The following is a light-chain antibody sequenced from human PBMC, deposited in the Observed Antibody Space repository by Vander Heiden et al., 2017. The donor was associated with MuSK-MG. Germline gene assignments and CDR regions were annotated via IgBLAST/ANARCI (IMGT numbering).Light chain of an antibody. CDR1: QYISNY. CDR2: DAA. J-gene: IGKJ5*01. Sequence: DIEMTQSPSSLSASVGDRVTITCQASQYISNYLNWYQQKPGKAPKLLIYDAANLETGVPSRFSGSGSGTDFTFTISSLQPEDIATYYCQQEDNLPLTFGQGTRLEIK. V-gene: IGKV1-33*01. CDR3: QQEDNLPLT.